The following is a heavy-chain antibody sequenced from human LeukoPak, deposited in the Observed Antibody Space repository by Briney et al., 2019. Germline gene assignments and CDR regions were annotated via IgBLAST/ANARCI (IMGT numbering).Heavy chain of an antibody. CDR3: AERGSGWYFHN. Sequence: SETLSLTCAVYGGSFSGYYWSWIRQPPGKGLEWIGEINHSGSTNYNPSLKSRVTMSVDTSKNQFSLKLTSVTAADTAVYYCAERGSGWYFHNWGQGTLVTVSS. CDR1: GGSFSGYY. D-gene: IGHD6-19*01. V-gene: IGHV4-34*01. CDR2: INHSGST. J-gene: IGHJ4*02.